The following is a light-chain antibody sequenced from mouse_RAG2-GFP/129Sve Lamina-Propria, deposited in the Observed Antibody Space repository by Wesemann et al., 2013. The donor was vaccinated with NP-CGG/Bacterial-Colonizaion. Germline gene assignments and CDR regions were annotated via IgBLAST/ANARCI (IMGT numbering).Light chain of an antibody. CDR3: QQSNRT. Sequence: DILLTQSPAILSVSPGERVSFSCRASQSIGTSIHWYQQRTNGSPRLLIKYASESISGIPSRFSGSGSGTDFTLSINSVESEDIADYYCQQSNRTFGGGTKLEIK. J-gene: IGKJ1*01. V-gene: IGKV5-48*01. CDR1: QSIGTS. CDR2: YAS.